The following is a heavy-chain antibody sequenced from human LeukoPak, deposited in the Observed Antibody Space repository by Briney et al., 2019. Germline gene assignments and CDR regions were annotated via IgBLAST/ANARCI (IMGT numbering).Heavy chain of an antibody. Sequence: ASVKVSCKSSGYTFTCYYMHWVRHAPGQGLEWVGWINPNSGGTNYAQKFQGRVTMIRDTSISTAYMELSRLRSDDAAVYDCASTMKSSSPLKVQDVWGQGTTVTVSS. D-gene: IGHD6-6*01. J-gene: IGHJ6*02. CDR1: GYTFTCYY. CDR2: INPNSGGT. V-gene: IGHV1-2*02. CDR3: ASTMKSSSPLKVQDV.